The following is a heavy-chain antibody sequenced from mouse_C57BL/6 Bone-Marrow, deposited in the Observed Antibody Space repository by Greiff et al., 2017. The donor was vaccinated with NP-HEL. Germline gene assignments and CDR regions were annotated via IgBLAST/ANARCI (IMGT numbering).Heavy chain of an antibody. V-gene: IGHV10-3*01. CDR1: GFTFNTYA. CDR2: IRSKSSNYAT. J-gene: IGHJ1*03. Sequence: EVQGVESGGGLVQPKGSLKLSCAASGFTFNTYAMHWVRQAPGKGLEWVARIRSKSSNYATYYADSVKDRFTISRDDSQSMLYLQMNNLKTEDTAMYYCVRGQLGRGYFDGWGTGTTVTVSS. D-gene: IGHD4-1*02. CDR3: VRGQLGRGYFDG.